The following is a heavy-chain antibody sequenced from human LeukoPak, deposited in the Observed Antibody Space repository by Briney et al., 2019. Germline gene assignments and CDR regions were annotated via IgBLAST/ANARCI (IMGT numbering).Heavy chain of an antibody. Sequence: ASVKVSCKASGYTFTSYGISWVRQAPGQGLEWMGWISAYNGNTNYAQKLQGRVTMTTDTSTSTAYMELRSLRSDDTAVYYCARRYCSSTSCYKGYCMDVWGKGTTVTVSS. V-gene: IGHV1-18*01. CDR3: ARRYCSSTSCYKGYCMDV. CDR1: GYTFTSYG. D-gene: IGHD2-2*02. CDR2: ISAYNGNT. J-gene: IGHJ6*03.